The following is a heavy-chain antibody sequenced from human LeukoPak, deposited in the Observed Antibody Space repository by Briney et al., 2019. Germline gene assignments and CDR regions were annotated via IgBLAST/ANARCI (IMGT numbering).Heavy chain of an antibody. CDR1: GFTFSTYW. V-gene: IGHV3-74*01. D-gene: IGHD3-16*02. CDR3: ARSTGDYVWGSYRFNWFDP. CDR2: INSDGSST. Sequence: PGGCLRLSCAASGFTFSTYWMHWVRQAPGKGRVWVSRINSDGSSTSYADSVKGGCTISRDNAKNTLYLQMNCLRAEDTAVYYCARSTGDYVWGSYRFNWFDPWGQGTLVTVSS. J-gene: IGHJ5*02.